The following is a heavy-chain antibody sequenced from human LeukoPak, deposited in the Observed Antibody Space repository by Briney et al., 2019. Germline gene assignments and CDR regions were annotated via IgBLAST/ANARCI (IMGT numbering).Heavy chain of an antibody. D-gene: IGHD2/OR15-2a*01. CDR3: AGHHPRNTVDF. J-gene: IGHJ4*02. CDR2: IYYSGST. V-gene: IGHV4-59*08. Sequence: SETLSLTCTVSGGSISSYYWSWIRQPPGKGLEWIGYIYYSGSTNYNPSLKSRVTISVDTSKNQFSLKLSSVTAADAAVYYCAGHHPRNTVDFWGQGTLVTVSS. CDR1: GGSISSYY.